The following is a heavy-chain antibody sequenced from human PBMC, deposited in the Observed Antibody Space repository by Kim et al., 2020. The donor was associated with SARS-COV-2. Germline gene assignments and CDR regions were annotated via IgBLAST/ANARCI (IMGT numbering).Heavy chain of an antibody. D-gene: IGHD2-21*01. V-gene: IGHV3-74*01. CDR1: GFSLRNHG. CDR2: IDFDGTNT. CDR3: VRDVGQGCGVDWCKGFDP. J-gene: IGHJ5*02. Sequence: GGSLRLSCAASGFSLRNHGMHWVRQTPEKGLVWVSHIDFDGTNTAYADSVKGRFTVSRDNAKNTLFLQMNSLRAGDTAVYYCVRDVGQGCGVDWCKGFDPWGQGTMVTVSS.